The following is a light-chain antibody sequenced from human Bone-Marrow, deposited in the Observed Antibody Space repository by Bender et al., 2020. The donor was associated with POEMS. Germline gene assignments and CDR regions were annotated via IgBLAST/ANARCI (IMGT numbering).Light chain of an antibody. CDR1: TTDVANYYL. CDR3: CSCPHDTCV. CDR2: EGD. V-gene: IGLV2-23*01. J-gene: IGLJ3*02. Sequence: QSALTQPASVSGSPGQSITISCTGTTTDVANYYLVSWYQQHPGKAPNLILYEGDKRPSGVSGRFSGSKSDNTASLTISGLLADDEADYYCCSCPHDTCVFGGGTRLTV.